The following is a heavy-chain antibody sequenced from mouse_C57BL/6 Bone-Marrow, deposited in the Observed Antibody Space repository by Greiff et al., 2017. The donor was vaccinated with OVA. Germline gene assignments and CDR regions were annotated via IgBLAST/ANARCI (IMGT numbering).Heavy chain of an antibody. D-gene: IGHD1-1*01. V-gene: IGHV10-3*01. CDR1: GFTFNTYA. CDR3: VRRGYYYSSSYERYFDV. Sequence: EVHLVESGGGLVQPKGSLKLSCAASGFTFNTYAMHWVRQAPGKGLEWVARIRSKSSNYATYYADSVKDRFTISRDDSQSMLYLQMNNLKTEDTSMYDCVRRGYYYSSSYERYFDVWGTGTTVTVSS. CDR2: IRSKSSNYAT. J-gene: IGHJ1*03.